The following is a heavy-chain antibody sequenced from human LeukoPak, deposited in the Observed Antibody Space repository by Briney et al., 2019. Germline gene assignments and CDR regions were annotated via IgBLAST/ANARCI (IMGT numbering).Heavy chain of an antibody. V-gene: IGHV4-59*01. J-gene: IGHJ6*04. CDR1: GGSISSYY. CDR3: ARVSSRLRTGMDV. CDR2: IYYSGST. D-gene: IGHD3-16*01. Sequence: SETLSLTCTVSGGSISSYYWSWIRQPPGKGLEWIGYIYYSGSTNYNPSLKSRVTISVDTSKDQFSLKLSSVTAADTAVYYCARVSSRLRTGMDVWGKGTTVPVSS.